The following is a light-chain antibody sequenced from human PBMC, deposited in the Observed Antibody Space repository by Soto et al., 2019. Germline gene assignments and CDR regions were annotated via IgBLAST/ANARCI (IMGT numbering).Light chain of an antibody. V-gene: IGLV2-14*01. CDR2: EVS. CDR3: SSYTSSSTGV. Sequence: QSALTQPASVSGSPGQSITISCTGTSSDVGGYNYVSWYQQHPGKAPKLMIYEVSNRPSGVSNRFSGSKSGNTASLTISGPRAEDEAVYYCSSYTSSSTGVFGGGTKRTVL. J-gene: IGLJ3*02. CDR1: SSDVGGYNY.